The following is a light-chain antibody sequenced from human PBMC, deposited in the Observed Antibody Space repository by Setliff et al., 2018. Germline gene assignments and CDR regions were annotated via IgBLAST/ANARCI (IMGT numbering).Light chain of an antibody. Sequence: QSALTQPASVSASPGQSISISCTGTTSDVGAYNFVSWYQQHPGKAPKLLISDVSHRPSGVSHRFSGSKSGDTASLTISGLQAEDEADYYCSSHTTINTLIFGGGTKVTVL. CDR1: TSDVGAYNF. V-gene: IGLV2-14*03. CDR3: SSHTTINTLI. CDR2: DVS. J-gene: IGLJ2*01.